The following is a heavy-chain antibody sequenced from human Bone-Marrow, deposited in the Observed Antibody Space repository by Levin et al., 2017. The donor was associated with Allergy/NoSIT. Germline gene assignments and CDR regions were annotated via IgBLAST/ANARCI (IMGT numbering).Heavy chain of an antibody. V-gene: IGHV3-23*01. CDR3: AKDRNHYGDYDAFDI. J-gene: IGHJ3*02. CDR2: ISGSGGST. Sequence: GESLKISCAASGFTFSSYAMSWVRQAPGKGLEWVSAISGSGGSTYYADSVKGRFTISRDNSKNTLYLQMNSLRAEDTAVYYCAKDRNHYGDYDAFDIWGQGTMVTVSS. D-gene: IGHD4-17*01. CDR1: GFTFSSYA.